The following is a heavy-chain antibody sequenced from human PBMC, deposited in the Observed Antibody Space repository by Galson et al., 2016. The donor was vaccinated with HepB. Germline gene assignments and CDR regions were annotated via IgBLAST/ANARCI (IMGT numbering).Heavy chain of an antibody. V-gene: IGHV3-48*02. J-gene: IGHJ4*02. Sequence: SLRLSCAASGFTFNTYAFNWVRQAPGKGLECLSYINSRCDTAYYGDSLKGRFPTSKDNAKNSLYLEMNSLTDDDTAIYYCATFVGLGGSGWGQGTLVTVSS. CDR3: ATFVGLGGSG. CDR2: INSRCDTA. D-gene: IGHD2/OR15-2a*01. CDR1: GFTFNTYA.